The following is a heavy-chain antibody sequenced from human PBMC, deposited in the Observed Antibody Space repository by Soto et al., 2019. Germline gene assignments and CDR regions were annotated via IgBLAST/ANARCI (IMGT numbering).Heavy chain of an antibody. D-gene: IGHD3-10*01. V-gene: IGHV1-3*01. CDR3: ARGSPRPGYYGMDV. Sequence: QVQLVQSGAEVKKPGASVKVSCKASGYTFTSYAMHWVRQAPGQRLEWMGWINAGNGNTKYSQKFKGRVTITRDTSASTAYMELSSLRSEDTAVYYCARGSPRPGYYGMDVWGQGTTVTVSS. CDR1: GYTFTSYA. CDR2: INAGNGNT. J-gene: IGHJ6*02.